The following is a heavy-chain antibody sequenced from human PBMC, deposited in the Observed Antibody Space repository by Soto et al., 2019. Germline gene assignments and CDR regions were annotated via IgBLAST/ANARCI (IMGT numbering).Heavy chain of an antibody. CDR1: GFTFSDYY. J-gene: IGHJ3*02. Sequence: GGSLRLSCAASGFTFSDYYMSWIRQAPGKGLEWVSYISSSSSYTNYADSVRGRFTISRDNAKNSLYLQMNSLRAEDTAVYYCARHWGIADAFDIWGQGTMVTVSS. CDR2: ISSSSSYT. D-gene: IGHD6-13*01. V-gene: IGHV3-11*03. CDR3: ARHWGIADAFDI.